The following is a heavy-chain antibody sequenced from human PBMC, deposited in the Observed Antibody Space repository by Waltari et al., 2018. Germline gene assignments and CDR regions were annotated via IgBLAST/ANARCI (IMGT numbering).Heavy chain of an antibody. Sequence: QVQLQESGPGLVKPSQTLSLTCTVSGGSISSGSYYWSWIRQPAGKGLEWIGRIYTSGSTNYNPSLKSRVTISVDTSKNQFSLKLSSVTAADTAVYYCARGPGRALRIYYFDYWGQGTLVTVSS. V-gene: IGHV4-61*02. CDR2: IYTSGST. CDR1: GGSISSGSYY. J-gene: IGHJ4*02. CDR3: ARGPGRALRIYYFDY. D-gene: IGHD3-3*02.